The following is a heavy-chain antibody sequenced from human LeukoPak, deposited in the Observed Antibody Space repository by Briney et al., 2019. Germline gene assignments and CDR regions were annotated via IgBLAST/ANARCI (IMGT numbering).Heavy chain of an antibody. Sequence: ASVKVSCKASGYTFTSYDINWVRQATGQGLEWMGWMNPNSGNTGYAQKFQGRVTITRNTSISTAYMELSSLRSEDTAVYYCARAYDFWSGWPFDYWGQGTLVTVSS. CDR2: MNPNSGNT. D-gene: IGHD3-3*01. J-gene: IGHJ4*02. CDR1: GYTFTSYD. V-gene: IGHV1-8*03. CDR3: ARAYDFWSGWPFDY.